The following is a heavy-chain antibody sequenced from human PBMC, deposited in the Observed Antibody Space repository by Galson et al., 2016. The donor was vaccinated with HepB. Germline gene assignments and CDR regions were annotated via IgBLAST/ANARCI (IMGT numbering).Heavy chain of an antibody. J-gene: IGHJ6*02. CDR1: GFTFSNSG. CDR2: ISYDVSIK. D-gene: IGHD6-6*01. CDR3: AKDRGIVARNRFFGMDV. V-gene: IGHV3-30*18. Sequence: SLRLSCAASGFTFSNSGMHWVRQAPGRGLEWVAVISYDVSIKYYADSVKGRFTISRDNSKNTLYLQMNSLRPEDTAVFYCAKDRGIVARNRFFGMDVWGRGTTVTVSS.